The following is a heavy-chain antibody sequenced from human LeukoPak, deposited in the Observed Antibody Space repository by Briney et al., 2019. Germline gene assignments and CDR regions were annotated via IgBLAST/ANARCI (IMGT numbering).Heavy chain of an antibody. CDR1: EFTFVRYA. J-gene: IGHJ6*03. D-gene: IGHD6-13*01. V-gene: IGHV3-48*04. CDR3: ARDPSYASSWYHYMDV. CDR2: ISSSSAKI. Sequence: GGSLRLSCAASEFTFVRYAMNWVRQAPGKGLEWVSYISSSSAKIDYAESVKGRFTISRDNSKNSLYLQMDSLRAEDTAVYYCARDPSYASSWYHYMDVWGKGTTATVSS.